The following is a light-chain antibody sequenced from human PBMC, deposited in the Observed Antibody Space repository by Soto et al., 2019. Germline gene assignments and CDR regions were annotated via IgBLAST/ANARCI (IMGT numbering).Light chain of an antibody. CDR3: PQYNSYSLTWT. CDR2: DAS. J-gene: IGKJ1*01. V-gene: IGKV1-5*01. Sequence: DIQMTQAPSTLSGSVGDRVTITCRASQSISSWLAWYQQKPGKATKLLIHDASSLKSGVPSRFIGSGSGTEITRTSGSLQPDHFATYYDPQYNSYSLTWTFGQGTKVDIK. CDR1: QSISSW.